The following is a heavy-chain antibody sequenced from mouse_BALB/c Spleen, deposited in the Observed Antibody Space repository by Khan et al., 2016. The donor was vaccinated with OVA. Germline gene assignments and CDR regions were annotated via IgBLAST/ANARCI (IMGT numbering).Heavy chain of an antibody. J-gene: IGHJ3*01. CDR1: GCSITSDYA. V-gene: IGHV3-2*02. D-gene: IGHD4-1*01. CDR3: AMGRTY. CDR2: ITYSGST. Sequence: EVPLQESGPGLVKPSQSLSLTCTVTGCSITSDYAWNWIRQFPGNKLEWMGSITYSGSTSYNPSLKSRISIPRDTSKNQFFLQLNFVTTEDTATYYCAMGRTYWGQGTLVTVSA.